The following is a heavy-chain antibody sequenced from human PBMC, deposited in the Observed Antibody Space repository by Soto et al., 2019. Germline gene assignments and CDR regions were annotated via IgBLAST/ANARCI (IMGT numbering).Heavy chain of an antibody. J-gene: IGHJ6*03. Sequence: QLQLQESGPGLVKPSQTLSLTCAVSGGSISNGGYYWSWIRQHPGKGLEWIGSIYFSGSTYYNPSLXXXXXXXXXXXXXXXXXXXXXXXXXXXAVYYCARDSHSQQPNHRWGGGYMDVWGKGTTVTVSS. V-gene: IGHV4-31*11. CDR3: ARDSHSQQPNHRWGGGYMDV. D-gene: IGHD3-10*01. CDR1: GGSISNGGYY. CDR2: IYFSGST.